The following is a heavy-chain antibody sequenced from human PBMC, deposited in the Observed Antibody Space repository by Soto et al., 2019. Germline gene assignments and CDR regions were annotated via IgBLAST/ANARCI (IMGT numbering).Heavy chain of an antibody. CDR3: ARDDGSYYYGSGSYLNFDY. D-gene: IGHD3-10*01. V-gene: IGHV1-18*01. Sequence: QVQLVQSGAEVKKPGASVKVSCKSSGYTFTSYGISWVRQAPGQGLEWMGWISAYNGNTNDAQKLQGSVTMTTDTSTSTAYMELRSLRSDDTAVYYCARDDGSYYYGSGSYLNFDYWGQGTLVTVSS. CDR1: GYTFTSYG. CDR2: ISAYNGNT. J-gene: IGHJ4*02.